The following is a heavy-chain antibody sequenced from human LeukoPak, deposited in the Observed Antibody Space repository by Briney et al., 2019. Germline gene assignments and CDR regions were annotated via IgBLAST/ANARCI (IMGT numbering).Heavy chain of an antibody. CDR1: GYTLTQLS. J-gene: IGHJ4*02. V-gene: IGHV1-24*01. CDR2: FYVEDGEI. CDR3: VGVLYWANDCSGNY. D-gene: IGHD2-21*02. Sequence: ASVKVSCKVSGYTLTQLSVHWVRQAPRKGLEWMGGFYVEDGEIIYAQKFQGRVTMTEDTSTDTAYMELSSLRSEDTAVYYCVGVLYWANDCSGNYWSQGTLVTVSS.